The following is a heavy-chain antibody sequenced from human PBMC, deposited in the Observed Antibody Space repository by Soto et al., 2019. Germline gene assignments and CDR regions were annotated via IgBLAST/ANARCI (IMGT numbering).Heavy chain of an antibody. V-gene: IGHV3-64D*06. J-gene: IGHJ4*02. Sequence: GSLRLSCSASGFTFSSYAMHWVRQAPGKGLEYVSAISSNGGSTYYADSVKGRFTISRDNSKNTLYLQMSSLRAEDTAVYYCVNSGDDGSGYSNFDYWGQGTLVTVSS. CDR2: ISSNGGST. CDR1: GFTFSSYA. D-gene: IGHD3-22*01. CDR3: VNSGDDGSGYSNFDY.